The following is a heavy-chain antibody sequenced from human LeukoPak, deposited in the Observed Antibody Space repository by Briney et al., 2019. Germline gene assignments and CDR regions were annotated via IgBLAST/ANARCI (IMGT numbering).Heavy chain of an antibody. Sequence: SETLSLTCAVYGGSFSGYYWSWIRQPPGKGLEWIGEINHSGSTNYNPSLKSRVTISVDTSKNQFSLKLTSVTAADTAVYYCARLPTVTFFDYWGQGTLVTVSS. D-gene: IGHD4-17*01. V-gene: IGHV4-34*01. CDR2: INHSGST. CDR3: ARLPTVTFFDY. CDR1: GGSFSGYY. J-gene: IGHJ4*02.